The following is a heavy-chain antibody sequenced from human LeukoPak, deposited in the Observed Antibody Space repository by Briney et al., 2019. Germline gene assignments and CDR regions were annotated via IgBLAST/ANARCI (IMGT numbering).Heavy chain of an antibody. CDR1: GFTFSSYW. CDR3: ARETSVGTRGGLWGSYRLKWFDP. CDR2: IKQDGSEK. V-gene: IGHV3-7*01. J-gene: IGHJ5*02. D-gene: IGHD3-16*02. Sequence: GGSLRLSCAASGFTFSSYWMSRVRQAPGKGLEWVANIKQDGSEKYYVDSVKGRFTISRDNAKNSLYLQMNSLRVEDTAVYYCARETSVGTRGGLWGSYRLKWFDPWGQGTLGTVSS.